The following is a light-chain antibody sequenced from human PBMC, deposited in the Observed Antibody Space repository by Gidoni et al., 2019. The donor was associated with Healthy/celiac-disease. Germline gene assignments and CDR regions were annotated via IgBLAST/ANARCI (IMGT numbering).Light chain of an antibody. Sequence: DIVMTQSPDSLAVSLGERATINCNSSQSVLYSSNNKNYLAWYQQKPGQPPKLLIYWASTRESGVPDRFSGSGSGTDFTLTISSLQAEDVAVYYCQQYYSTPPFTFGPXTKVDIK. CDR2: WAS. V-gene: IGKV4-1*01. CDR1: QSVLYSSNNKNY. J-gene: IGKJ3*01. CDR3: QQYYSTPPFT.